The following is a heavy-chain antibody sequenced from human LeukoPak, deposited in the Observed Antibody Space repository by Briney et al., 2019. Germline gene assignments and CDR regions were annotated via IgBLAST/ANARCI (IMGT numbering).Heavy chain of an antibody. CDR2: MYYSGST. D-gene: IGHD5-18*01. J-gene: IGHJ5*02. CDR1: GGSISKSSYY. Sequence: SETLSLTCTVSGGSISKSSYYWAWIRQTPGKGREWIGTMYYSGSTYYNPSLKSGVTMCVDTSKNQFSLKLSSVTAADTAVYYCARHSPLGDTALRGNLFNWFDPWGQGSPVTVSS. CDR3: ARHSPLGDTALRGNLFNWFDP. V-gene: IGHV4-39*01.